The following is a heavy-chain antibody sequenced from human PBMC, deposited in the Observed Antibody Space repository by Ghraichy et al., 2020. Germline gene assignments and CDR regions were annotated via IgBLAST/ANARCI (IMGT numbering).Heavy chain of an antibody. CDR1: GIALSSSG. CDR2: IWYGGRKDDGRNE. Sequence: SLNISCAASGIALSSSGMHWVRQAPGKGLERVAGIWYGGRKDDGRNEFYSDAVKGRFTISRDNSKNTLHLQMNSLRADDTAVYFCARGLTGSFDYWGQGTLVTVSS. J-gene: IGHJ4*02. CDR3: ARGLTGSFDY. D-gene: IGHD3-22*01. V-gene: IGHV3-33*01.